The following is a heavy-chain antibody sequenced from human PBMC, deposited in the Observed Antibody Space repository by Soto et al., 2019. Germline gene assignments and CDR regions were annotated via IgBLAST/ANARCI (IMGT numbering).Heavy chain of an antibody. J-gene: IGHJ3*02. D-gene: IGHD3-9*01. CDR3: ASALRYFDWSVPGDAFDI. Sequence: SVKVSCKASGGTFSSYAISWVRQAPGQGLEWMGGIIPIFGTANYAQKFQGRVTITADESTSTAYMELSSLRSEDTAVYYCASALRYFDWSVPGDAFDIWGQGTMVTVS. V-gene: IGHV1-69*13. CDR1: GGTFSSYA. CDR2: IIPIFGTA.